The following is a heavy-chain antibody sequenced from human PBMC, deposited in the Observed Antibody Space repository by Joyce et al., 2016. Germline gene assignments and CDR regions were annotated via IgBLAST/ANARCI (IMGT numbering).Heavy chain of an antibody. V-gene: IGHV1-18*04. Sequence: QVQLVQSGAEVKKPGASVKVSCKTSGYAFTRYDISWRRQAPGQGRAWMGWISAYNGQTNYAQRFQGRVIMTTDTSTSTAYMELRSLRSDDTAVYYCARDSVVSTDDAFDIWGQGTMVTVSS. CDR1: GYAFTRYD. J-gene: IGHJ3*02. D-gene: IGHD5/OR15-5a*01. CDR2: ISAYNGQT. CDR3: ARDSVVSTDDAFDI.